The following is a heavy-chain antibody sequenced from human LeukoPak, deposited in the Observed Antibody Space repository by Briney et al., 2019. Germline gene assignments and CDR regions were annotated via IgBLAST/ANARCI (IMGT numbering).Heavy chain of an antibody. CDR2: IDKKDNLYAT. V-gene: IGHV3-73*01. J-gene: IGHJ5*02. CDR1: GFTFSGSA. D-gene: IGHD1-26*01. CDR3: TRDSGTYNCFEN. Sequence: PGGSLRLSSAASGFTFSGSAVHWVRQSSGKGLEWVGHIDKKDNLYATAYAESVKGRFTISRDGSKDTALLHMDSLKTEDTALYYCTRDSGTYNCFENWGQGTLVTVSS.